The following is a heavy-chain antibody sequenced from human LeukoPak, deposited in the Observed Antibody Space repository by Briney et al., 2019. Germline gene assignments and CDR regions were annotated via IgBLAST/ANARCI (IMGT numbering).Heavy chain of an antibody. D-gene: IGHD4-17*01. V-gene: IGHV3-7*01. Sequence: GGSLRLSCAASEFTFTNYWMSWVRQAPGKGLELVANIKQDRSEKYYVDSVKGRFTISRDNAKNTLYLQMNSLRAEDTAVYYCARAFDYGDYEGDAFDIWGQGTMVTVSS. CDR2: IKQDRSEK. J-gene: IGHJ3*02. CDR3: ARAFDYGDYEGDAFDI. CDR1: EFTFTNYW.